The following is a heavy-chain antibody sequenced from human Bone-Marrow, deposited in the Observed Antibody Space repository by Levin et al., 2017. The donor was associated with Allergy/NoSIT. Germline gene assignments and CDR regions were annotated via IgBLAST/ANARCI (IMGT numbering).Heavy chain of an antibody. CDR3: ARAPDTKSSYCTNGVCYGYYYYGMDV. V-gene: IGHV1-69*13. CDR2: IIPIFGTA. D-gene: IGHD2-8*01. Sequence: VASVKVSCKASGGTFSSYAISWVRQAPGQGLEWMGGIIPIFGTANYAQKFQGRVTITADESTSTAYMELSSLRSEDTAVYYCARAPDTKSSYCTNGVCYGYYYYGMDVWGQGTTVTVSS. CDR1: GGTFSSYA. J-gene: IGHJ6*02.